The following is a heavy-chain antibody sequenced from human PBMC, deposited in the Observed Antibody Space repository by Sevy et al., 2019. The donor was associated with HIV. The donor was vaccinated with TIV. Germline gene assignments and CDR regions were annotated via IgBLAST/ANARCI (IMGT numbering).Heavy chain of an antibody. CDR2: IWYDGTDK. D-gene: IGHD3-16*01. CDR3: ARYWGRDGHSIDY. J-gene: IGHJ4*02. Sequence: GGSLRLSCATSGFIFSNYAMHWIRQAPGKGLEWVAVIWYDGTDKYYADSVQGRFTISRDNYKNTLYLQMNSLRVEETAVYYCARYWGRDGHSIDYWGQGTLVTVSS. V-gene: IGHV3-33*01. CDR1: GFIFSNYA.